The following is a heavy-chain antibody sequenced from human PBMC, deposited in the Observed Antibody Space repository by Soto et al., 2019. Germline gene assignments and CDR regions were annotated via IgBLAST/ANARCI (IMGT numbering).Heavy chain of an antibody. Sequence: PGGSLRLSCAASGFTFDDYAMHWVRQAPGKGLEWVSGISWTSGSIGYADSVKGRFTISRDNAKNSLYLQMNSLRAEDTALYYCAKDSEWEQLRGFDYWGQGTLVTVSS. D-gene: IGHD1-26*01. CDR2: ISWTSGSI. CDR1: GFTFDDYA. V-gene: IGHV3-9*01. CDR3: AKDSEWEQLRGFDY. J-gene: IGHJ4*02.